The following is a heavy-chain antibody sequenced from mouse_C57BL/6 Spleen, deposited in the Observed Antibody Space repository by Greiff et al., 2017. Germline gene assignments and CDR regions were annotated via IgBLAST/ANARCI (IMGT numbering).Heavy chain of an antibody. J-gene: IGHJ2*01. CDR2: VYPGSGST. CDR3: ASVCGFDY. Sequence: QVQLQQPGAELVKPWASVKLSCKASGYTFTSYWITWVKQRPGQGLEWIGDVYPGSGSTNYNEKFKSKATLTVDTSSSTAYMQLTSLTSEDSAVYYCASVCGFDYWGQGTTLTVSS. CDR1: GYTFTSYW. V-gene: IGHV1-55*01.